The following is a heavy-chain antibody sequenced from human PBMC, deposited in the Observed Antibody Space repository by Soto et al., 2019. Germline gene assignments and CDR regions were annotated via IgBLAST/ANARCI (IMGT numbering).Heavy chain of an antibody. J-gene: IGHJ3*02. Sequence: PSETLSLTCTVSGGSISSGGYYWSWIRQHPGKGLEWIGYIYYSGSTYYNPSLKSRVTISVDTSKNQFSLKLSSVTAADTAVYYCARYKGLGSSLGCAFDIWGQGTMVTVSS. CDR3: ARYKGLGSSLGCAFDI. CDR2: IYYSGST. V-gene: IGHV4-31*03. D-gene: IGHD3-10*01. CDR1: GGSISSGGYY.